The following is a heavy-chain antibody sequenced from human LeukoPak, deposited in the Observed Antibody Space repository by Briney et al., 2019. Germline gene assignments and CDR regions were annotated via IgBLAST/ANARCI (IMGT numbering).Heavy chain of an antibody. V-gene: IGHV4-39*01. CDR1: GVYISSSGYF. CDR3: ATRYCPYSGCNFFPHY. CDR2: IHYSGTT. J-gene: IGHJ4*02. Sequence: SETLSLTCSVSGVYISSSGYFWGWVRQAPGKGLERIGNIHYSGTTFYNPSLKSRVTLSLDTSKNQFSLKLTSVTAADTAVYYCATRYCPYSGCNFFPHYWGQGTLVTVSS. D-gene: IGHD5-12*01.